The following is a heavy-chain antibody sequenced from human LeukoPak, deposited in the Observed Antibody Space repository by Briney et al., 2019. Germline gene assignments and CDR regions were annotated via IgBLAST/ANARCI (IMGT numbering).Heavy chain of an antibody. CDR2: TGNKANSYTT. CDR1: GFTFSDHY. J-gene: IGHJ4*02. Sequence: GGSLRLSCVASGFTFSDHYMDWVRQAPGKGLEWVGRTGNKANSYTTQYAASGKGRFTISSDDSNNSLYLQMNSLRAEDTAVCYCARLDGSERLKGIHDYWGQGTL. V-gene: IGHV3-72*01. D-gene: IGHD3-10*01. CDR3: ARLDGSERLKGIHDY.